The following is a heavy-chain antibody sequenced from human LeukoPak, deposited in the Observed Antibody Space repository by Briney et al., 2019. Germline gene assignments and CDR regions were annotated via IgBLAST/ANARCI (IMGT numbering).Heavy chain of an antibody. D-gene: IGHD6-6*01. CDR2: ISYDGSNK. CDR1: GFDFSSNW. Sequence: GGSLRLSCAASGFDFSSNWMHWVRQAPGKGLEWVAVISYDGSNKYYADSVKGRFTISRDNSKNTLYLQMNSLRAEDTAVYYCAKDWDSSSSEDYFDYWGQGTLVTVSS. CDR3: AKDWDSSSSEDYFDY. J-gene: IGHJ4*02. V-gene: IGHV3-30*18.